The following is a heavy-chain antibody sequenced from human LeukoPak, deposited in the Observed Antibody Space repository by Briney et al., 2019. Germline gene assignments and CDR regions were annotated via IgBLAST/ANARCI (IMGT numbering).Heavy chain of an antibody. D-gene: IGHD2-15*01. CDR2: IYYSGST. Sequence: SETLSLTCTVSGGSISSYYWSWIRQPPGKGLEWIGYIYYSGSTNYNPSLKSRVTISVDTSKNQFSLKLSSVTAADTAVYYCAREEYCSGGSCFGYWGRGTLVTVSS. V-gene: IGHV4-59*01. J-gene: IGHJ4*02. CDR3: AREEYCSGGSCFGY. CDR1: GGSISSYY.